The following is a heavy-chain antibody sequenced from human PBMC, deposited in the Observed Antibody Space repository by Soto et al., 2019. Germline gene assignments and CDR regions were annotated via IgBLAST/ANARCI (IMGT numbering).Heavy chain of an antibody. V-gene: IGHV1-69*01. J-gene: IGHJ5*02. CDR2: IIPIFGTA. CDR3: ARGPRDIVLMVYSHPSDP. CDR1: GGTFSSYA. D-gene: IGHD2-8*01. Sequence: QVQLVQSGAEVKKPGSSVKVSCKASGGTFSSYAISWVRQAPGQGLEWMGGIIPIFGTANYAQKFQGRVTITADESTSTAYMELSSLRSEDTAVYYCARGPRDIVLMVYSHPSDPWGQGTLVTVSS.